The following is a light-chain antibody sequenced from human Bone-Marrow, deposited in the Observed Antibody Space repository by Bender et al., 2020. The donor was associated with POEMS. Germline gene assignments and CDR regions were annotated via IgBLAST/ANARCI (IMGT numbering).Light chain of an antibody. CDR3: SSYSSSTTVI. J-gene: IGLJ2*01. CDR2: EVT. CDR1: GSDIGTYNR. V-gene: IGLV2-18*02. Sequence: QSALTQPASVSGSPGQSITISCTGTGSDIGTYNRVSWYQQSPGTAPKLIIHEVTNRPSGVPNRFSGSKSGNTASLTISGLQSEDEADYYCSSYSSSTTVIFGGGTKLTVL.